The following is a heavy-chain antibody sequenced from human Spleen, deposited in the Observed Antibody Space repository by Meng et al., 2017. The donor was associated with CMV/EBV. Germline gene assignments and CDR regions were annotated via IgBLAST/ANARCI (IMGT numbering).Heavy chain of an antibody. CDR2: ISGSGGST. J-gene: IGHJ4*02. Sequence: GGSLRLSCAASGFTFSSYAMSWVRQAPGQGLEWVSAISGSGGSTYYADSGKGRFTISRDNSKNTLYLQMNSLRAEDTAVYYCAKCYDFWSWDYYFDDWGKGTLVTVSS. CDR1: GFTFSSYA. CDR3: AKCYDFWSWDYYFDD. V-gene: IGHV3-23*01. D-gene: IGHD3-3*01.